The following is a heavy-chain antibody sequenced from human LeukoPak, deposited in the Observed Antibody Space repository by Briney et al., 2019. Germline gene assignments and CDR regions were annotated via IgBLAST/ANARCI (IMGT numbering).Heavy chain of an antibody. Sequence: TGGSLRLSCAASGFTFSSYEMNWVRQAPGKGLEWVSYISSSGSTIYYADSVKGRFTISRDNAKNSLYLQMNSLRAEDTAVYYCARDARPMVRGVSNWFDPWGQGTLVTVSS. CDR1: GFTFSSYE. V-gene: IGHV3-48*03. CDR2: ISSSGSTI. J-gene: IGHJ5*02. D-gene: IGHD3-10*01. CDR3: ARDARPMVRGVSNWFDP.